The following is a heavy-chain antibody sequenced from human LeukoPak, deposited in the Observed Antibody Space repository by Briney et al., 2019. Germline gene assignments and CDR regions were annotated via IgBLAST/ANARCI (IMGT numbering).Heavy chain of an antibody. CDR3: ARDNTIFGVAHINH. CDR1: GFTFSSYW. Sequence: GGSLRLSCAASGFTFSSYWMSWVRQAPGKGLEWVANVKQDGSDKYYVDSVKGRFTISRDNAKNSLYLQMNSLRAEDTAVYFCARDNTIFGVAHINHWGQRTLVTVSS. CDR2: VKQDGSDK. D-gene: IGHD3-3*01. V-gene: IGHV3-7*01. J-gene: IGHJ5*02.